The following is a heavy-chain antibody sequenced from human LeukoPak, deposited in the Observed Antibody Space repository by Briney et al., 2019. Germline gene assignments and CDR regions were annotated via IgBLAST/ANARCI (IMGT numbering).Heavy chain of an antibody. D-gene: IGHD3-22*01. CDR1: GGSISSSSYY. CDR3: ARHKNYDSSGYYNWFDP. J-gene: IGHJ5*02. Sequence: PSETLSLTCTVSGGSISSSSYYWGWIRQPPGKGLEWIGSIYYSGSTYYNPSLRSRVTISVDTSKNQFSLKLSSVTAADTAVYYCARHKNYDSSGYYNWFDPWGQGTLVTVSS. CDR2: IYYSGST. V-gene: IGHV4-39*01.